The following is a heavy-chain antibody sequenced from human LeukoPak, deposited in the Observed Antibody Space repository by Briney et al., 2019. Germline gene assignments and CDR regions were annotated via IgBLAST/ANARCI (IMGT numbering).Heavy chain of an antibody. CDR2: MYLSGTT. CDR1: GDSINSLDL. Sequence: TSETLSLTCTVSGDSINSLDLWSWVRQPPGKGPEWIGEMYLSGTTHSNPSVKSRVTISIDKSKNQFFLNLSSVTAADTAVYYCAGLVGRYSSGLYYYYFDYWGQGTLVTVSS. J-gene: IGHJ4*02. CDR3: AGLVGRYSSGLYYYYFDY. D-gene: IGHD3-22*01. V-gene: IGHV4-4*02.